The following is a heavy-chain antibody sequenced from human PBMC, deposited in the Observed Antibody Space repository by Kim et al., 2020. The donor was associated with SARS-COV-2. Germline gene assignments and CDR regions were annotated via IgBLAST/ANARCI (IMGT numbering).Heavy chain of an antibody. CDR2: ISGCGGST. CDR3: AKDCYWEHCGAGAFD. Sequence: GGSLRLSCAASGFTFSSFAMNWVRQAPGKGLEWVSGISGCGGSTYYADSVKGRFTFSRVNSKNTLYLLMNSLRDEDTAVYYCAKDCYWEHCGAGAFD. J-gene: IGHJ3*02. D-gene: IGHD2-21*01. V-gene: IGHV3-23*01. CDR1: GFTFSSFA.